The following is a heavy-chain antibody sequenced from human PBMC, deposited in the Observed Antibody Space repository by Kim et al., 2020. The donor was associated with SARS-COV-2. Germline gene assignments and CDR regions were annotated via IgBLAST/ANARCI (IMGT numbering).Heavy chain of an antibody. D-gene: IGHD3-3*01. J-gene: IGHJ4*02. CDR1: GFTFSSYW. Sequence: GGSLRLSCAASGFTFSSYWMSWVRQAPGKGLEWVANIKQDGSEKYYVDSVKGRFTISRDNAKNSLYLQMNSLRAEDTAVYYCARDSGYDFWTDPYDYWGQGTLVTVSS. CDR3: ARDSGYDFWTDPYDY. CDR2: IKQDGSEK. V-gene: IGHV3-7*01.